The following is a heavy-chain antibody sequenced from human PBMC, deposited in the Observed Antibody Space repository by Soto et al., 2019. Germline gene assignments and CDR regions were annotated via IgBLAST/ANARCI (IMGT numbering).Heavy chain of an antibody. D-gene: IGHD1-26*01. CDR1: GFTFSTYS. Sequence: EVQLVESGGGLVQPGGSLRLSCAASGFTFSTYSMNWVRQAPGKGLEWVSYISSSSSTIYYAESVKGRFTISRDKAKNSLYLQMNSLRDEDTAVYYCIGDGGATDWFDPWGQGTLVTVSS. CDR3: IGDGGATDWFDP. CDR2: ISSSSSTI. J-gene: IGHJ5*02. V-gene: IGHV3-48*02.